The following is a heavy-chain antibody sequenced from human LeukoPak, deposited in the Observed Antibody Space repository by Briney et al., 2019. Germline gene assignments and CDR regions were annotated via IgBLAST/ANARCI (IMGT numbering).Heavy chain of an antibody. D-gene: IGHD4-23*01. J-gene: IGHJ2*01. CDR2: VYTDGTTT. CDR3: ARSVVSTYWYFDL. V-gene: IGHV3-74*01. Sequence: GGSLRLSCAAFGFIFSSYWMHWVRQVPGKGLVWVSRVYTDGTTTDFADSVKGRFTVSRDNAKNTLYLQMDSLRAEDTAMYYCARSVVSTYWYFDLWGRGTLVTVSS. CDR1: GFIFSSYW.